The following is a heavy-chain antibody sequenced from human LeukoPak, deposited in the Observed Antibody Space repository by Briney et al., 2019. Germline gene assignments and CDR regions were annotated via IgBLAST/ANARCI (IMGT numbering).Heavy chain of an antibody. Sequence: PSETLSLTCTVSGGSITSGGYYWSWIRQHPGKGLEWIGYIYYSGGTYYNPSLQSRITISVDTSENQFSLKLSSVTAADTAVYYCARVRSIAAAYWYFDLWGRGTLVTVSS. J-gene: IGHJ2*01. D-gene: IGHD6-25*01. CDR2: IYYSGGT. CDR1: GGSITSGGYY. CDR3: ARVRSIAAAYWYFDL. V-gene: IGHV4-31*03.